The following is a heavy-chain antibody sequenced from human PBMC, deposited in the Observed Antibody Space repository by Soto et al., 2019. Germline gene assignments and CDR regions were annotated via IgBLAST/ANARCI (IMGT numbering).Heavy chain of an antibody. V-gene: IGHV3-30-3*01. J-gene: IGHJ4*02. CDR1: GFTFSSYA. Sequence: QVQLVESGGGVVQPGRSLRLSCAASGFTFSSYAMHWVHQAPGKGLEWVAVISYDGSNKYYADSVKGRFTISRDNSKNTLYLQMNSLRAEDTAVYYCARGGWQWLLPIDYWGQGTLVTVSS. CDR2: ISYDGSNK. D-gene: IGHD3-22*01. CDR3: ARGGWQWLLPIDY.